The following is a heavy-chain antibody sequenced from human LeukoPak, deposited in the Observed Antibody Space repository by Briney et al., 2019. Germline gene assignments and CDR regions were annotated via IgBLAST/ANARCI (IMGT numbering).Heavy chain of an antibody. Sequence: PETLSLTCAVYGGSFSGYYWSWIRQPPGKGLEWIGEINHSGSIKRNPSLKSRVTISVDTSKNQFSLKLSSVTAADTAVYYCARRVGRYFGERAYYYNYMDVWDKGTTVTISS. CDR1: GGSFSGYY. CDR2: INHSGSI. J-gene: IGHJ6*03. CDR3: ARRVGRYFGERAYYYNYMDV. V-gene: IGHV4-34*01. D-gene: IGHD3-10*01.